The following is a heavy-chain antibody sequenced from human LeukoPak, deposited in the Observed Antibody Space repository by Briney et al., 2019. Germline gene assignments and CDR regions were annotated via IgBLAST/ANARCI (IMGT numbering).Heavy chain of an antibody. CDR2: ISAYNGNT. Sequence: ASVKVSCKASGYTFTSYGISWVRQAPGQGLEWMGWISAYNGNTNYAQKLQGRVTMTTDTSTSTAYMELRSLRSDDTAVYYCASMGDSSGWYSGDAFDIWGQGTMVTVSS. CDR3: ASMGDSSGWYSGDAFDI. D-gene: IGHD6-19*01. V-gene: IGHV1-18*01. J-gene: IGHJ3*02. CDR1: GYTFTSYG.